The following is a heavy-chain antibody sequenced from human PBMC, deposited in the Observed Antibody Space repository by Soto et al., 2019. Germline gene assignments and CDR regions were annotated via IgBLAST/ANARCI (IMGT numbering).Heavy chain of an antibody. CDR3: ARDWSGNCDY. CDR1: GFTFSSYS. Sequence: EVQLVESGGGLVKPGGSLRLSCAASGFTFSSYSMNWVRQAPGKGLEWVSSISSSSSYIYYADSVKGRITISRVNAKNSLYLQMNSLRAEDTAVYDCARDWSGNCDYWGQGTLVTVSS. D-gene: IGHD3-3*01. V-gene: IGHV3-21*01. CDR2: ISSSSSYI. J-gene: IGHJ4*02.